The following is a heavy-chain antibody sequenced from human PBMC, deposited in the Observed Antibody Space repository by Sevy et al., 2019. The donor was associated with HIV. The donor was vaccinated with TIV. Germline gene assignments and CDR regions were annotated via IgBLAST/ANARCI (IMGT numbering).Heavy chain of an antibody. CDR2: IWHDGSNK. V-gene: IGHV3-30*02. CDR3: ARETDNSARWLDP. J-gene: IGHJ5*02. CDR1: GFTFNFHG. Sequence: GGSLRLSCAASGFTFNFHGMHWVRQAPGKGLEWVAFIWHDGSNKYMADSVKGRFTISRDNTKNTLFLQMNSLTVEDTAVYYCARETDNSARWLDPWGQGTLVTVSS. D-gene: IGHD4-4*01.